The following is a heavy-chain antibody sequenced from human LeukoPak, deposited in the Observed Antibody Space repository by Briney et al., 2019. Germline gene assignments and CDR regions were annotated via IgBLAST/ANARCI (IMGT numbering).Heavy chain of an antibody. CDR2: ISWNSGSI. J-gene: IGHJ4*02. D-gene: IGHD6-19*01. Sequence: GRSLRLSCAASGFTFDDYAMHWVRQAPGKGLEWVSGISWNSGSIGYADSVKGRFTISRDNAKNSLYLQMNSLRAEDTALYYCAKGRAGIAVADFDYWGQGTLATVSS. CDR3: AKGRAGIAVADFDY. V-gene: IGHV3-9*01. CDR1: GFTFDDYA.